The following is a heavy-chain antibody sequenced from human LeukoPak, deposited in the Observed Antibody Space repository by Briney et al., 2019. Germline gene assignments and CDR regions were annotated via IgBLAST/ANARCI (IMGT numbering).Heavy chain of an antibody. CDR1: GFTFSSYA. V-gene: IGHV3-23*01. CDR3: AKVPYYDFWSGPDY. J-gene: IGHJ4*02. D-gene: IGHD3-3*01. Sequence: GGSLRLSCAASGFTFSSYAMSWVRQAPGKGLEWVSAISGSGGSTCCADSVKGRFTISRDNSKNTLYLQMNSLRAEDTAVYYCAKVPYYDFWSGPDYWGQGTLVTVSS. CDR2: ISGSGGST.